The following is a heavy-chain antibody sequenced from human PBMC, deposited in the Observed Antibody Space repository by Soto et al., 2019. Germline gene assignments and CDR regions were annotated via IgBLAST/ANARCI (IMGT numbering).Heavy chain of an antibody. Sequence: ASVKVSCKASGYTFTGHYIHWVRQAPEQGPEWMGEIGPESGATRYAEKFQGRVTMTLDTSITTVYMELKNLSPDDTAVYYCGRGRSGQIVVFYWGQGAPVTVSS. CDR1: GYTFTGHY. D-gene: IGHD1-26*01. J-gene: IGHJ4*02. CDR2: IGPESGAT. CDR3: GRGRSGQIVVFY. V-gene: IGHV1-2*02.